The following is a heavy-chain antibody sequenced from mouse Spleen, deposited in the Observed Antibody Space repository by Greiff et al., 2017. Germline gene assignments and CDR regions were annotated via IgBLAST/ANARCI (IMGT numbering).Heavy chain of an antibody. CDR2: ISSGSSTI. V-gene: IGHV5-17*01. D-gene: IGHD2-14*01. CDR1: GFTFSDYG. J-gene: IGHJ4*01. Sequence: EVKLVESGGGLVKPGGSLKLSCAASGFTFSDYGMHWVRQAPEKGLEWVAYISSGSSTIYYADTVKGRFTISRDNAKNTLFLQMTSLRSEDTAMYYCARWEVRKNFDYWGQGTSVTVSS. CDR3: ARWEVRKNFDY.